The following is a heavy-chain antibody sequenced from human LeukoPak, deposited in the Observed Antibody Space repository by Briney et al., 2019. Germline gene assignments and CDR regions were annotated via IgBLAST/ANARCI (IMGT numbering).Heavy chain of an antibody. CDR2: INTVKDDI. Sequence: GASAKVSCKASGYSLTNFPLHWVRRAPGQSLEWMGWINTVKDDIKYSQKFQDRVTITTDTSANTAYVELNSLTSEDTAMYYCARGRGSNSLDYWGQGTLVTVSS. CDR3: ARGRGSNSLDY. CDR1: GYSLTNFP. V-gene: IGHV1-3*04. D-gene: IGHD1-26*01. J-gene: IGHJ4*02.